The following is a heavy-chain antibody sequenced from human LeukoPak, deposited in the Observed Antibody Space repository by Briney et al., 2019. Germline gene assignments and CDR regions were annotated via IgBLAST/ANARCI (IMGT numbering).Heavy chain of an antibody. J-gene: IGHJ4*02. V-gene: IGHV3-23*01. CDR1: GFTFSSYA. D-gene: IGHD3-22*01. CDR3: AKDRLPLSSAYYYVPFDY. CDR2: ISASGGYI. Sequence: GASLRLSCAASGFTFSSYAMNWVRQAPGKGLEWVSGISASGGYIYYVDSVKGRFTISRDNSKNTLYLQMNSLRVEDTAVYYCAKDRLPLSSAYYYVPFDYWGQGTLVTVSS.